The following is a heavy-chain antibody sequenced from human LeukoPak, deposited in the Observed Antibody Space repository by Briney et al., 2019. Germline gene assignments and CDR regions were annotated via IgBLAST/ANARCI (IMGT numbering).Heavy chain of an antibody. J-gene: IGHJ4*02. D-gene: IGHD5-24*01. CDR1: GFTFSSYW. V-gene: IGHV3-74*01. CDR2: INSDGSST. CDR3: ASSKDRYIASY. Sequence: PGGSLRLSCAASGFTFSSYWMHWVRQAPGKGLVWVSRINSDGSSTSYADSVKGRFTISRDNAKNTLYLQMNSLRAEDTAVYYCASSKDRYIASYWGQGTLVTVSS.